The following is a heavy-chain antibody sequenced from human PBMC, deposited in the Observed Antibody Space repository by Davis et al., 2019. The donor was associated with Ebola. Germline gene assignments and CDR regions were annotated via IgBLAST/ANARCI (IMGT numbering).Heavy chain of an antibody. Sequence: ASVKVSCKASGYTFTSYYMHWVRQAPGQGLEWMGIINPSGGSTSYAQKFQGRVTMTRDTSTSTVYMELSSLRSEDTAVYYCARDPANYDFWSGPFDYWGQGTLVTVSS. CDR1: GYTFTSYY. D-gene: IGHD3-3*01. CDR3: ARDPANYDFWSGPFDY. J-gene: IGHJ4*02. V-gene: IGHV1-46*01. CDR2: INPSGGST.